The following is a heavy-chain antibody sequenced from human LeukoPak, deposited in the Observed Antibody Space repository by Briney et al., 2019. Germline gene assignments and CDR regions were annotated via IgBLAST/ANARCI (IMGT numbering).Heavy chain of an antibody. J-gene: IGHJ4*02. CDR3: AKLKQWQPQRYFFEY. V-gene: IGHV3-30-3*02. Sequence: GGSLRLSCAASGFTFSSYAMHWVRQAPGKGLEWVAIISSDGNNKYYADSVTGRFTISRDSSKNTLYLQMSSLRPEDTAVYYCAKLKQWQPQRYFFEYWGQGALVTVAS. CDR2: ISSDGNNK. CDR1: GFTFSSYA. D-gene: IGHD6-19*01.